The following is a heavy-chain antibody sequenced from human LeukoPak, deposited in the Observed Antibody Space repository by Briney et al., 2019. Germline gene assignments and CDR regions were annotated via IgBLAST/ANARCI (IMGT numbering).Heavy chain of an antibody. CDR2: IYPGDSDT. V-gene: IGHV5-51*01. Sequence: GESLKISCKGSGYSFTSYWIGWVRQMPGKGLEWMGIIYPGDSDTRYSPSFQGRVTISADKSISTAYLQWSSLKASDTAMYYCARTGTSHRGYYGMDVWGQGTTVTVSS. CDR3: ARTGTSHRGYYGMDV. J-gene: IGHJ6*02. D-gene: IGHD1-1*01. CDR1: GYSFTSYW.